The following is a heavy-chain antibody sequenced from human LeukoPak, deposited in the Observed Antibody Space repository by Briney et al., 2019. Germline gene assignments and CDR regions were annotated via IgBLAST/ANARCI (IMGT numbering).Heavy chain of an antibody. CDR2: ISSNGGST. V-gene: IGHV3-64*02. CDR3: AKDYYGSGSPIDY. D-gene: IGHD3-10*01. J-gene: IGHJ4*02. CDR1: GFTFSSYA. Sequence: GGSLRLSCAASGFTFSSYAMHWVRQAPGKGLEYVSAISSNGGSTYYADSVKGRFTISRDNSKNTLYLQMNSLRAEDTAVFYCAKDYYGSGSPIDYWGQGTLVTVSS.